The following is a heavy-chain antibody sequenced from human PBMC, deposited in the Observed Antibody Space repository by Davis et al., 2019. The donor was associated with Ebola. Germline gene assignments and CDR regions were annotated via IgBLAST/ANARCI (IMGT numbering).Heavy chain of an antibody. CDR3: AKDLMLWFGEAGRMDV. CDR2: ISGSGGST. CDR1: GFTFSSYA. Sequence: GESLKISCAASGFTFSSYAMSWVRQAPGKGLEWVSAISGSGGSTYYADSVKGRFTISRDNSKNTLYLQMNSLRAEDTAVYYCAKDLMLWFGEAGRMDVWGKGTTVTVSS. D-gene: IGHD3-10*01. V-gene: IGHV3-23*01. J-gene: IGHJ6*04.